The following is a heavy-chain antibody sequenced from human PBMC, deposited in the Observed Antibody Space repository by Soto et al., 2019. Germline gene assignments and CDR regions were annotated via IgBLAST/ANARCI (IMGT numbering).Heavy chain of an antibody. D-gene: IGHD3-22*01. J-gene: IGHJ4*02. CDR3: ARDQGAYYDSSGYYHDY. CDR1: GGTFSSYT. Sequence: ASVKVSCKASGGTFSSYTISWVRQAPGQGLEWMGRIIPILGIANYAQKFQGRVTITADKSTSTAYMELSSLRSEDTAVYYCARDQGAYYDSSGYYHDYWGQGTLVTVSS. CDR2: IIPILGIA. V-gene: IGHV1-69*04.